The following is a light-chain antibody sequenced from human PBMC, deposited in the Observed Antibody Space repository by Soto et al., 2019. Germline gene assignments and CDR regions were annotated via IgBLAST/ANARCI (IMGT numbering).Light chain of an antibody. V-gene: IGLV1-44*01. CDR1: SSNIGSNT. J-gene: IGLJ1*01. CDR2: SNN. CDR3: AAWDDSLNGHV. Sequence: QSVLTQPPSASGTPGQRVTISCSGSSSNIGSNTVNWYQQLPGTAPKLLIYSNNQRPPGVPDRFSGSKSGTSASLAISGLQSEDEADYYCAAWDDSLNGHVFGTGTKVTVL.